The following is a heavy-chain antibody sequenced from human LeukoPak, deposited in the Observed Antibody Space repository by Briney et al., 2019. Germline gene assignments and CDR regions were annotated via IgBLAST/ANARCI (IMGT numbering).Heavy chain of an antibody. D-gene: IGHD3-3*01. J-gene: IGHJ6*03. V-gene: IGHV1-18*01. CDR2: ISAYNGNT. Sequence: ASVKVSCKASGYTFTSYGISWVRQAPGQGLEWMGWISAYNGNTNYAQKLQGRVTMTTDTSTSTAYMELRSLRSDDTAVYYCARVTPYDFWSGYYYYMDVWGKGTTVTVSS. CDR3: ARVTPYDFWSGYYYYMDV. CDR1: GYTFTSYG.